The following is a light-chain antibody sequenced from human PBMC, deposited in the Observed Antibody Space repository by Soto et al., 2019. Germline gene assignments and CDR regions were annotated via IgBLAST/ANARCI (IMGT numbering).Light chain of an antibody. J-gene: IGKJ1*01. CDR2: AAS. Sequence: AIQMTQSPSSLSASVGDRVTITCRASRDIGNDLGWYQQKPGKAPKHLIFAASNLQSGVPSRFSGGGSGTDFTLTISSLQADDFATYYCLQHFNFPWTFGQGTKVE. CDR1: RDIGND. V-gene: IGKV1-6*01. CDR3: LQHFNFPWT.